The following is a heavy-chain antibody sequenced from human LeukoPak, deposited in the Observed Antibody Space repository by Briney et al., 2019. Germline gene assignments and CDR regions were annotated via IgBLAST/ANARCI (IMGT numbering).Heavy chain of an antibody. CDR1: GFTFSDYY. D-gene: IGHD6-19*01. Sequence: GGSLRLSCAASGFTFSDYYMSWVRQAPGKGLEWVSSISSSSSYIYYADSVKGRFTISRDNAKNSLYLQMNSLRAEDTAVYYCARDRIGSGWYGDYWGQGTLVTVSS. V-gene: IGHV3-21*01. J-gene: IGHJ4*02. CDR2: ISSSSSYI. CDR3: ARDRIGSGWYGDY.